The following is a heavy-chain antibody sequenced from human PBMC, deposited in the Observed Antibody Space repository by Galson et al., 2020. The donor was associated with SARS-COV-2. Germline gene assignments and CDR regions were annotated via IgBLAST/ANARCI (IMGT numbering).Heavy chain of an antibody. J-gene: IGHJ6*02. CDR2: IYTSGST. D-gene: IGHD3-9*01. CDR3: AREKLGAYYDILTGYPSYYYYYGMDV. Sequence: SETLSLTCTVSGGSISSYYWSWIRQPAGKGLEWIGRIYTSGSTNYNPSLKSRVTMSVDTSKYQFSLKLSSVTAADTAVYYCAREKLGAYYDILTGYPSYYYYYGMDVWGQGTTVTVSS. CDR1: GGSISSYY. V-gene: IGHV4-4*07.